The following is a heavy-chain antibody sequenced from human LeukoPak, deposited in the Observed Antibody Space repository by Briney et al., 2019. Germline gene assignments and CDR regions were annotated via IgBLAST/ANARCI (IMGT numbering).Heavy chain of an antibody. D-gene: IGHD2-21*02. J-gene: IGHJ4*02. V-gene: IGHV3-64*01. Sequence: TGGSLRLSCAASGFTFRSYAMHWVRQAPGKGLEYVSGISDSGGGTYYAKSVKGRFTISRDNSKNTLYLQMGSLRAEDMAVYYCARSIDCGGDCYRDFDYWGQGTLVTVSS. CDR2: ISDSGGGT. CDR1: GFTFRSYA. CDR3: ARSIDCGGDCYRDFDY.